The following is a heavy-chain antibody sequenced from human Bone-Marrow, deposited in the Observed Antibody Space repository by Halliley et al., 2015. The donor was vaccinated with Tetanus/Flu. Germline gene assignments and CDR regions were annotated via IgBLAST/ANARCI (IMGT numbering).Heavy chain of an antibody. J-gene: IGHJ6*02. CDR2: FSWRSS. CDR3: ATPGPAAAGRSSYALDV. D-gene: IGHD6-13*01. V-gene: IGHV4-39*01. Sequence: FSWRSSYYTPSLPSRVTISRDGSKTQFSLKLSSVPAADTAIYYCATPGPAAAGRSSYALDVWGQGTTVTVSS.